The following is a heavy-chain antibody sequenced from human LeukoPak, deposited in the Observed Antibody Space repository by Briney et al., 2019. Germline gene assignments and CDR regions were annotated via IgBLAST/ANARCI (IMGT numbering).Heavy chain of an antibody. CDR3: ARDNLVYCSSTSCQYYFDY. V-gene: IGHV3-7*01. Sequence: GGSVRLSCAASGFTFSSYWMRWARHATGRGLGWVANIKQDGREKFYVVSVKGRFTISRDNAKNSLYLQMNSLRAEDTAVDYCARDNLVYCSSTSCQYYFDYWGQGTLVTVSS. CDR1: GFTFSSYW. D-gene: IGHD2-2*01. J-gene: IGHJ4*02. CDR2: IKQDGREK.